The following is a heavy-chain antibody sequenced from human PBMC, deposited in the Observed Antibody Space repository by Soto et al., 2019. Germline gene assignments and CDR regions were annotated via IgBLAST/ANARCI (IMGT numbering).Heavy chain of an antibody. Sequence: QVQLVQSGAEVKKPGSSVKVSCKASGGTFSSYTISWVRQAPGQGLEWMGRIIPILGIANYAQKFQGRVTITADKSTSTAYMELSSLRSEDTAVYYCARAGYCSGCSCHNFDYWGQGTLVTVSS. CDR3: ARAGYCSGCSCHNFDY. J-gene: IGHJ4*02. D-gene: IGHD2-15*01. CDR1: GGTFSSYT. CDR2: IIPILGIA. V-gene: IGHV1-69*02.